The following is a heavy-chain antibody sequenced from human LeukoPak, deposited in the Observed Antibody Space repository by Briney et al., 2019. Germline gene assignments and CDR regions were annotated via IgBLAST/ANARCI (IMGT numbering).Heavy chain of an antibody. CDR3: ARDAQRGFDYSNSLEY. CDR2: IWSDGTNQ. V-gene: IGHV3-33*01. Sequence: GGSLRLSCAAAGFTFSHYGMHWVRQAPGKGLEWAAVIWSDGTNQYYGDSVKGRFTISRDDSGNTVYLQMNSLRPDDTGVYYCARDAQRGFDYSNSLEYWGQGTPVTVST. CDR1: GFTFSHYG. J-gene: IGHJ4*02. D-gene: IGHD4-11*01.